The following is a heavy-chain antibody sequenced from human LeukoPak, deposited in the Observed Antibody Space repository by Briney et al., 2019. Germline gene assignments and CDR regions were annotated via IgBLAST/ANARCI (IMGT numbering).Heavy chain of an antibody. J-gene: IGHJ4*02. CDR2: ISGSGSST. Sequence: GGSLRLYCAASGFTFISYAMSWLRQAPGKGLEWVSAISGSGSSTYYADSVKGRFTICRDRATNTLDLQMNRLRAEDTAVYYCATLGNYYDSSGYYGRYYFDYWGQGTLVTVSS. D-gene: IGHD3-22*01. CDR3: ATLGNYYDSSGYYGRYYFDY. V-gene: IGHV3-23*01. CDR1: GFTFISYA.